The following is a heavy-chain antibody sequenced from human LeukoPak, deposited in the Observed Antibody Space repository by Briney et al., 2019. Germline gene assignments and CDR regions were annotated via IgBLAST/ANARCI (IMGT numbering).Heavy chain of an antibody. CDR2: INHRGST. Sequence: PSETLSLTCAVYGGSLSGYHWSWLRQPPGKGLEWIGEINHRGSTNYNPSLKSRFTISVDTSKNQFSLKLSSVTAADTAVYYCARSPYGSGSYYPYYYYYYMDVWGKGTTVTVSS. J-gene: IGHJ6*03. D-gene: IGHD3-10*01. CDR3: ARSPYGSGSYYPYYYYYYMDV. V-gene: IGHV4-34*01. CDR1: GGSLSGYH.